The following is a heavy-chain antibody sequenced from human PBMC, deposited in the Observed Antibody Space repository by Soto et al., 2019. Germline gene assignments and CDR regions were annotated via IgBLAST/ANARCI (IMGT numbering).Heavy chain of an antibody. CDR1: GGIFTASA. V-gene: IGHV1-69*13. CDR3: AVGFKLDYYSLDV. Sequence: ASVKVSCKSSGGIFTASAISWVRQAPGQGPEWMGGVIPMFGTANYPQRFQGRVTINADESTNTAYMQLSSLRSEDTAVYFCAVGFKLDYYSLDVWGQGTTVTVSS. J-gene: IGHJ6*02. CDR2: VIPMFGTA. D-gene: IGHD3-10*01.